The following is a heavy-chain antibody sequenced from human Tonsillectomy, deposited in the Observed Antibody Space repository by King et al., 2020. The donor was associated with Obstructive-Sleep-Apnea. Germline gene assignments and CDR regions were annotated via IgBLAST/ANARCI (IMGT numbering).Heavy chain of an antibody. J-gene: IGHJ6*02. CDR1: GGSISSGDYY. V-gene: IGHV4-30-4*01. CDR3: ARDWLYYGSGSYYYGMDG. Sequence: QLQESGPGLVKPSQTLSLTCTVSGGSISSGDYYWSWIRQPPGKGLEWIGYIYYSGSTYYNPSLKSRVTISVDTSKNQFSLKLSSVTAADTAVYYCARDWLYYGSGSYYYGMDGWGQGTTVTVSS. CDR2: IYYSGST. D-gene: IGHD3-10*01.